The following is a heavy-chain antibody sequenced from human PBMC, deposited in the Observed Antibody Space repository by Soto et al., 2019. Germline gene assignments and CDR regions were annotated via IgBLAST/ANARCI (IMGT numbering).Heavy chain of an antibody. CDR1: GDTFSSYI. J-gene: IGHJ6*02. V-gene: IGHV1-69*08. CDR2: VIPVLTTT. D-gene: IGHD2-21*02. CDR3: ARRRYCGYDCYHKHYYGMDV. Sequence: QVQLVQSGAEVKKPGSSVRVSCRSSGDTFSSYIVNWLRLAPGRGLEWMGRVIPVLTTTDYAQNFRGRVTISADRPTXTXYXXLSSLRADDTAVYYCARRRYCGYDCYHKHYYGMDVWGQGSLVTVAS.